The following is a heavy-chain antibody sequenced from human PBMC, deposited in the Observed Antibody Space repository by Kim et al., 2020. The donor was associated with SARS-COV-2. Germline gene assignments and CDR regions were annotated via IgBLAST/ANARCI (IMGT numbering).Heavy chain of an antibody. J-gene: IGHJ4*02. D-gene: IGHD3-9*01. Sequence: SETLSLTCTVSGYSISSGYYWGWIRQPPGKGLEWLGSIYHSGSTYYNPSLKSRVTISVDTSKNQFSLKLSSVTAADTAVYYCARIGGREYYDILTGYYFFDYWGQGTLVTVSS. CDR1: GYSISSGYY. V-gene: IGHV4-38-2*02. CDR2: IYHSGST. CDR3: ARIGGREYYDILTGYYFFDY.